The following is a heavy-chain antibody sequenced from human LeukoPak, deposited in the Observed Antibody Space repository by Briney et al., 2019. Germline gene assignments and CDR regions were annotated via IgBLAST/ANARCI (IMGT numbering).Heavy chain of an antibody. CDR2: IDTAGDT. Sequence: PGGSLRLSCAASGFTFSNYDMHWVRQATGKGLEWVSAIDTAGDTYYPGSVKGRFTISRENAKNTLYLQMNSLRAEDTAVYYCANKARAGRFDYWGQGTLVTVSS. CDR3: ANKARAGRFDY. V-gene: IGHV3-13*01. CDR1: GFTFSNYD. D-gene: IGHD6-13*01. J-gene: IGHJ4*02.